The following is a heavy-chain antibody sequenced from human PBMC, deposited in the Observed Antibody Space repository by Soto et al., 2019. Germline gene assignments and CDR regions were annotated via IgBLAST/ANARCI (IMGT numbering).Heavy chain of an antibody. CDR2: IYYSGST. CDR1: GDSISNGAYY. D-gene: IGHD1-1*01. V-gene: IGHV4-31*03. Sequence: QVQLQESGPGLVKPSQTLSLTCTVSGDSISNGAYYWTWIRQLPGKGLEWIGYIYYSGSTYYIQSLRSRVTISVDTSQNQFSLKLTAVTSADTAVYYCARVRRTEGHLDYWYFDVWGHGTLVTVSS. CDR3: ARVRRTEGHLDYWYFDV. J-gene: IGHJ2*01.